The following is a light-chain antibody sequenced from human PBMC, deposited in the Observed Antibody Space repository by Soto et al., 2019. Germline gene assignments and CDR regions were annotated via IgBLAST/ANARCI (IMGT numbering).Light chain of an antibody. CDR1: QNVLTN. Sequence: ETAVTQSPATLSVSPGERATLSCRASQNVLTNLAWYQQKPGQAPRLLIYSASTRATGVPARFSGSGSATEFTLXISSLQSEDFAVYYCQVSTTFGQGTKVDIK. CDR2: SAS. V-gene: IGKV3-15*01. J-gene: IGKJ1*01. CDR3: QVSTT.